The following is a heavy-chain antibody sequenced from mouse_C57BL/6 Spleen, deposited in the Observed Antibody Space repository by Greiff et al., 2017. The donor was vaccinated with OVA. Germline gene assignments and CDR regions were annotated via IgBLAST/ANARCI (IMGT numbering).Heavy chain of an antibody. Sequence: VKLQQPGAELVMPGASVKLSCKASGYTFTSYWMHWVKQRPGQGLEWIGEIDPSDSYTNYNQKFKGKSTLTVDKSSSTAYMQLSSLTSEDSAVYYCARIGTTGSGDYWGQGTTLTVSS. CDR1: GYTFTSYW. CDR3: ARIGTTGSGDY. D-gene: IGHD2-14*01. V-gene: IGHV1-69*01. CDR2: IDPSDSYT. J-gene: IGHJ2*01.